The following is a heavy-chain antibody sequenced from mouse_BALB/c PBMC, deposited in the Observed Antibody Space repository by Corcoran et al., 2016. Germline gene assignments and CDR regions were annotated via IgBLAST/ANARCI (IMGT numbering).Heavy chain of an antibody. Sequence: EVQLQQSGPELVKPGASMTISCKASGYSFTGYTMNWVKQSHRKNLEWIGLINPYNGGTSYNQKFKGKATLTVDKSSSTAYMELLSLTSEDSAVYYCARSNYGNYGDYYAMDYWGQGTSVTVSS. J-gene: IGHJ4*01. CDR3: ARSNYGNYGDYYAMDY. D-gene: IGHD2-1*01. CDR1: GYSFTGYT. CDR2: INPYNGGT. V-gene: IGHV1-18*01.